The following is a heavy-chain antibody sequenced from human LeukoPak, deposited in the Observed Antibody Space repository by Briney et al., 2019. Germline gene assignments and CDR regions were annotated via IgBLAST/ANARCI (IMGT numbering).Heavy chain of an antibody. CDR2: IYHSGST. Sequence: SETLSLTCTVSGGSISSSSYYWGWIRQPPGKGLEWIGSIYHSGSTNYNPSLKSRVTISVDKSKNQSSLKLSSVTAADTAVYYCARAPTVTTSLHWFDPWGQGTLVTVSS. CDR1: GGSISSSSYY. J-gene: IGHJ5*02. CDR3: ARAPTVTTSLHWFDP. D-gene: IGHD4-17*01. V-gene: IGHV4-39*07.